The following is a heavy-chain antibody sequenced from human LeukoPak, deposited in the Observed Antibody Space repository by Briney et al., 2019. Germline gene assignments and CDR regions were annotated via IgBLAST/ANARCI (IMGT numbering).Heavy chain of an antibody. CDR2: MSGSGDTT. D-gene: IGHD6-19*01. Sequence: GGSLRLSCAASGFTFGPHAMTWVRQAPGKGLEWVSGMSGSGDTTYYADSVKGRFTISRGNSKNTLFLQMNSLRAEDTAVYYCAKLADISGWYVYYFDYWGQGTLVTVS. CDR1: GFTFGPHA. J-gene: IGHJ4*02. V-gene: IGHV3-23*01. CDR3: AKLADISGWYVYYFDY.